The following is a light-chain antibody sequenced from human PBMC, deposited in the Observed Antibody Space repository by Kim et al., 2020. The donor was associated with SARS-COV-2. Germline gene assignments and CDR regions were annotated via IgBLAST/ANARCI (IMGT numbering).Light chain of an antibody. Sequence: SVSPGQTARITCSGDVLAKKYARWFQQKPGQAPVLVIYKDSERPSWIPERFSGSSSGTTVTLTISGAQFEDEADYYCYSAADNNLVFGGGTQLTVL. CDR3: YSAADNNLV. V-gene: IGLV3-27*01. CDR2: KDS. CDR1: VLAKKY. J-gene: IGLJ2*01.